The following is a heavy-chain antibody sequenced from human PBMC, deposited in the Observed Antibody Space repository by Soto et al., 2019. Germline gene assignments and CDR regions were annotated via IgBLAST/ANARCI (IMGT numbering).Heavy chain of an antibody. J-gene: IGHJ5*02. CDR3: ARGDIVVVPAVHNWFDP. CDR1: GYTFTSYA. V-gene: IGHV1-3*01. CDR2: INAGNGNT. Sequence: ASVKVSCKASGYTFTSYAMHWVRQAPGQRLEWMGWINAGNGNTKYSQKFQGRVTITRDTSASTAYMELSSLRSEDTAVYYCARGDIVVVPAVHNWFDPWGQGTLVTVPP. D-gene: IGHD2-2*01.